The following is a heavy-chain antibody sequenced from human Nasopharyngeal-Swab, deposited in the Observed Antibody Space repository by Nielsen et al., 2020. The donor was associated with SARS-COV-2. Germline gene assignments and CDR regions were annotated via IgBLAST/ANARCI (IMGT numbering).Heavy chain of an antibody. CDR3: ARGCVLTGPSCYYYGMDV. CDR2: ISSSSSYI. CDR1: GFTFSSYS. D-gene: IGHD3-9*01. Sequence: ESLKISCAASGFTFSSYSMNWVRQAPGKGLEWVSSISSSSSYIYYADSVKSRFTISRDNAKNSLYLQMNSLRAEDTAVYYCARGCVLTGPSCYYYGMDVWGQGTTVTVSS. V-gene: IGHV3-21*01. J-gene: IGHJ6*02.